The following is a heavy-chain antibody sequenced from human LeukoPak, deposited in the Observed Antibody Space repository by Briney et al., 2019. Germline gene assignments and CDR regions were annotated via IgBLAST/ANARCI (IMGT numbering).Heavy chain of an antibody. V-gene: IGHV3-23*01. CDR3: AKGAGRFLERLSPPFDP. Sequence: GGSLRLSCAASGFTFSSYVMSWVRQAPGKGLEWVSGISGSGGSTYYADSVKGRFTISRDNSKNTLYLQMNSLRAEDTAVYYCAKGAGRFLERLSPPFDPWGQGTLVTVSS. J-gene: IGHJ5*02. CDR2: ISGSGGST. D-gene: IGHD3-3*01. CDR1: GFTFSSYV.